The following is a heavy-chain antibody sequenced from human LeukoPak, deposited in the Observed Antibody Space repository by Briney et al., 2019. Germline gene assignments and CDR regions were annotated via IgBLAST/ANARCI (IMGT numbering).Heavy chain of an antibody. D-gene: IGHD2-2*01. Sequence: SVKVSCKASGGTFSSYAISWVRQAPGEGLEWMGGIIPIFGTANYAQKFQGRVTITADESTSTAYMELSSLRSEDTAVYYCARNAVPDRPFSGMDVWGKGTTVTVSS. V-gene: IGHV1-69*13. J-gene: IGHJ6*04. CDR1: GGTFSSYA. CDR3: ARNAVPDRPFSGMDV. CDR2: IIPIFGTA.